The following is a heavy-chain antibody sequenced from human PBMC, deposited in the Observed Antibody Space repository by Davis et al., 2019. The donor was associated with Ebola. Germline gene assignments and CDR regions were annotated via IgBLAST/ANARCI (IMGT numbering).Heavy chain of an antibody. D-gene: IGHD6-19*01. CDR1: GDSISSYY. CDR2: IYYTGST. CDR3: ARDRKQWLVWGAFDI. J-gene: IGHJ3*02. Sequence: MPSETLSLTCTVSGDSISSYYWSWIRQPPGKGLEWIGYIYYTGSTNYNPSLKSRVTFSVDTSKNQFSLKLSSVTAADTAVYFCARDRKQWLVWGAFDIWGQGTMVTVSS. V-gene: IGHV4-59*01.